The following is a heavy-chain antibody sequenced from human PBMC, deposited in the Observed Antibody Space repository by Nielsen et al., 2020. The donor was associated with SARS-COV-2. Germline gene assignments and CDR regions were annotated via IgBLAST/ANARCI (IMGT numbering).Heavy chain of an antibody. D-gene: IGHD3-16*01. CDR1: GVSVSSHY. J-gene: IGHJ5*02. CDR2: IYKAGNT. V-gene: IGHV3-53*05. CDR3: AKPSAGGWNWFDP. Sequence: GESLKISCAASGVSVSSHYMSWVRQAPGKGLEWVAVIYKAGNTAYADSVKGRFTISRDSSRNTLYLQMNSLRAEDTAVYYCAKPSAGGWNWFDPWGQGTLVTVSS.